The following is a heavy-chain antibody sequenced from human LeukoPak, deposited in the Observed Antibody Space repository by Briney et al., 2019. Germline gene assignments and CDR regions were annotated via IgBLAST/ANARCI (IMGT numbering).Heavy chain of an antibody. CDR3: AKDKGDPEGYYYMDV. CDR2: ISSSSSYI. V-gene: IGHV3-21*04. CDR1: GFTFSSYS. D-gene: IGHD2-21*02. J-gene: IGHJ6*03. Sequence: PGGSLRLSCAASGFTFSSYSMNWVRQAPGKGLEWVSSISSSSSYIYYADSVKGRFTISRDNAKNSLYLQMNSLRAEDTALYYCAKDKGDPEGYYYMDVWGKGTTVTISS.